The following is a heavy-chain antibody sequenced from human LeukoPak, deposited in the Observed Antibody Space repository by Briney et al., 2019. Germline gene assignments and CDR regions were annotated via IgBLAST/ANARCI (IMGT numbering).Heavy chain of an antibody. CDR1: GFTFSNYW. J-gene: IGHJ3*01. V-gene: IGHV3-74*01. CDR2: INRDGSST. Sequence: GGSLRLSCAASGFTFSNYWMHWVRQAPGKGLVWVSRINRDGSSTDYLDSVKGRFTISRYNSRNTLYLQMNSLRAEDTAVYYCARVPYVFDLWGQGTMVTVSS. CDR3: ARVPYVFDL.